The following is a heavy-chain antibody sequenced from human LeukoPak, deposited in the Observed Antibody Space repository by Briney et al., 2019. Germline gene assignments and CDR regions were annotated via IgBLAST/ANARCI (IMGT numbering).Heavy chain of an antibody. J-gene: IGHJ4*02. Sequence: SETLSLTCTVSGGSISSYYWSWIRQPAGKGLEWIGRIYTSGSTNYNPSLKSRVTISVDASRNQFSLKVISVTAADTAVYYCARRTNDILTGYRVDYWGQGTLVTVSS. CDR2: IYTSGST. CDR1: GGSISSYY. CDR3: ARRTNDILTGYRVDY. V-gene: IGHV4-4*07. D-gene: IGHD3-9*01.